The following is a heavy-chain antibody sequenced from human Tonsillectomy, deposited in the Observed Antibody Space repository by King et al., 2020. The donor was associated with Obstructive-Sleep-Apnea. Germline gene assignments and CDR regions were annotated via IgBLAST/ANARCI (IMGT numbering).Heavy chain of an antibody. CDR1: GGSFGVYY. CDR3: ATKAGSGSYYRY. J-gene: IGHJ4*02. Sequence: VQLQQWGAGLLKPSETLSLTCAVYGGSFGVYYWSWIRQPPGKGLEWIGEVNYSGNTNYSPSLKSRVTISGDTSEKQFSLRLNSVTAADTAVYFCATKAGSGSYYRYWGQGILVTISS. D-gene: IGHD1-26*01. CDR2: VNYSGNT. V-gene: IGHV4-34*01.